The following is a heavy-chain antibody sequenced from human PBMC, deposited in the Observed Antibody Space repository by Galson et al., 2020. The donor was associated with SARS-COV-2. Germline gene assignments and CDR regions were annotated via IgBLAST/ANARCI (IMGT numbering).Heavy chain of an antibody. D-gene: IGHD3-10*01. CDR2: MNLDGSDK. J-gene: IGHJ4*02. Sequence: LSLTCAASGFTFSNYWMIWVRQAPGKGLEWVANMNLDGSDKYYVDSVKGRFTISRDNAKNSLYLQLNSLGVEDTAVYYCARGSGRTLDYRGQGTLVTVSS. V-gene: IGHV3-7*01. CDR3: ARGSGRTLDY. CDR1: GFTFSNYW.